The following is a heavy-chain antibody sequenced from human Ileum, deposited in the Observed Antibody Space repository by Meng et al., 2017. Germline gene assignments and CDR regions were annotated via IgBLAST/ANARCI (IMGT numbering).Heavy chain of an antibody. CDR3: TRESARTPPLY. V-gene: IGHV3-7*01. CDR2: INQDGSEK. J-gene: IGHJ4*02. CDR1: GFTSSIYW. D-gene: IGHD2-8*01. Sequence: GGSLRLSCEASGFTSSIYWMTWVRQAPGKGLEWVAIINQDGSEKYYADSVKGRFTISRDNAKNSLYLQMSSLRVEDTAVYHCTRESARTPPLYWGPVTLVTVSS.